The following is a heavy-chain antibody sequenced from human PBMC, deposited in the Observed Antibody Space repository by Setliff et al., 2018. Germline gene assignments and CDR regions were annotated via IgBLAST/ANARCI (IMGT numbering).Heavy chain of an antibody. CDR1: GGTFRSYG. D-gene: IGHD5-18*01. CDR3: AREGVDTRSSTDYRYYMDV. CDR2: TIPMFGTT. Sequence: VKVSCKASGGTFRSYGITWVRQAPGQGLEWMGGTIPMFGTTNYAQKFQGRVTIITDASTSTSYMALSSLTSADTAVYYCAREGVDTRSSTDYRYYMDVWGKGTTVTVSS. V-gene: IGHV1-69*05. J-gene: IGHJ6*03.